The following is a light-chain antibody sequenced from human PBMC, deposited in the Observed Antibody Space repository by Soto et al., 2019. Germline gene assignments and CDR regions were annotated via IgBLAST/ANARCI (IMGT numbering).Light chain of an antibody. Sequence: EIVLTQSPGTLSLSPGERATLYCRASQSVSSSYLAWYQQKPGQTPRLLIYGASSRATGIPDRFSGSGSGTDFSLTISRLESEDFAVYFCQQYGSSRTFGLGTKVDIK. V-gene: IGKV3-20*01. CDR3: QQYGSSRT. CDR1: QSVSSSY. CDR2: GAS. J-gene: IGKJ1*01.